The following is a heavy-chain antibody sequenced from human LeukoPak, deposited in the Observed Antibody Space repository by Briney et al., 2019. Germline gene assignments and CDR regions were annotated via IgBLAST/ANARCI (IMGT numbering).Heavy chain of an antibody. J-gene: IGHJ6*03. D-gene: IGHD2-2*01. CDR2: IYYSGST. V-gene: IGHV4-31*03. CDR3: ARARLPAATPFISNYYMDV. CDR1: GGSISSGGYY. Sequence: SETPSLTCTVSGGSISSGGYYWSWIRQHPGKGLEWIGCIYYSGSTYYNPSLKSRVTISVDTSKNQFSLKLSSVTAADTAVYYCARARLPAATPFISNYYMDVWGKGTTVTVSS.